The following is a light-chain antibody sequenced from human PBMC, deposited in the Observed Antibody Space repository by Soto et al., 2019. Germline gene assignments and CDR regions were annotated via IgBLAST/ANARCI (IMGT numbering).Light chain of an antibody. J-gene: IGLJ1*01. CDR1: SSDVGGYNY. CDR2: EVS. CDR3: SSYTSSSAYV. V-gene: IGLV2-14*01. Sequence: LAQPASVSGSPGQSITISCTGTSSDVGGYNYVSWYQQHPGKAPKLMIYEVSNRPSGVSNRFSGSKSGNTASLTISGLQAEDEADYYCSSYTSSSAYVFGTGTKVTVL.